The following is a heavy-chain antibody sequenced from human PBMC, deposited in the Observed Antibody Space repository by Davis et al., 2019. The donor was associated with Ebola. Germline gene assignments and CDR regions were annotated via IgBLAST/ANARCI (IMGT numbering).Heavy chain of an antibody. CDR3: ARHGIAVDY. CDR1: GGSISSGGYS. D-gene: IGHD6-19*01. J-gene: IGHJ4*02. CDR2: IYHSGST. Sequence: SETLSLTCTVSGGSISSGGYSWSWIRQPPGKGLEWIGYIYHSGSTYYNPSLKSRVTISVDRSKNQFSLKLSSVTAADTAVYYCARHGIAVDYWGQGTLVTVSS. V-gene: IGHV4-30-2*02.